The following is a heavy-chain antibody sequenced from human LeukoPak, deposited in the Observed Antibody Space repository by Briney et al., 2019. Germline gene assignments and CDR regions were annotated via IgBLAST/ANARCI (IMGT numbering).Heavy chain of an antibody. D-gene: IGHD6-13*01. Sequence: GGSLRLSCAASGFTFSNFWVTWVRQAPGKGLEWVAVISYDGSNKYYADSVKGRFTISRDNSKNTLYLQMNSLRAEDTAVYYCAKDRRLAAAGIVDYWGQGTLVTVSS. J-gene: IGHJ4*02. CDR2: ISYDGSNK. CDR1: GFTFSNFW. CDR3: AKDRRLAAAGIVDY. V-gene: IGHV3-30*18.